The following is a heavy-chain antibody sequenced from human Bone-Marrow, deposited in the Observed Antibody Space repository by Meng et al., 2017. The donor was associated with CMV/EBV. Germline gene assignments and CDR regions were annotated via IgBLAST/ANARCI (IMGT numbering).Heavy chain of an antibody. CDR3: TRGFPGGGHAVFSDC. V-gene: IGHV4-59*01. J-gene: IGHJ4*02. CDR2: IHFSGTT. Sequence: SETLSLTRRVSGGSISGYYWTWIRHSPGKRLEWIGWIHFSGTTSFNPSLKSRVTILIDASENQFSLNLKSVTAADTAVYYCTRGFPGGGHAVFSDCWGQGTLVTVSS. D-gene: IGHD3-16*01. CDR1: GGSISGYY.